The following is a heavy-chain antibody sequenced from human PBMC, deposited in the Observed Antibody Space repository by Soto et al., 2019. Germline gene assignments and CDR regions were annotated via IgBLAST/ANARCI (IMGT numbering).Heavy chain of an antibody. J-gene: IGHJ3*02. CDR2: ISYDGSNK. CDR3: ASSITYDSSGYYWDDAFDI. CDR1: GFTFSSYA. Sequence: QVQLVESGGGVVQPGRSLRLSCAASGFTFSSYAMHWVRQAPGKGLEWVAVISYDGSNKYYADSVKGRFTISRDNSKNTLYLQMNSLRAEDTAVYYCASSITYDSSGYYWDDAFDILGQGTMVTVSS. D-gene: IGHD3-22*01. V-gene: IGHV3-30-3*01.